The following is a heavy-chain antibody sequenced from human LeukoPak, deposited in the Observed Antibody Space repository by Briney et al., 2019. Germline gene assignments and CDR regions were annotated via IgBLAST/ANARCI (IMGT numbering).Heavy chain of an antibody. D-gene: IGHD6-13*01. V-gene: IGHV3-74*01. CDR1: GFTFRNYA. Sequence: GGSLRLSCVASGFTFRNYAMSWVRQAPGKGLVWVSRINTDGSSTNYADSVRGRFTISRDNAKNTLYLQMNSLRAEDTAVYYCARGLGGYTSSQAYWGQGTLVTVSS. J-gene: IGHJ4*02. CDR3: ARGLGGYTSSQAY. CDR2: INTDGSST.